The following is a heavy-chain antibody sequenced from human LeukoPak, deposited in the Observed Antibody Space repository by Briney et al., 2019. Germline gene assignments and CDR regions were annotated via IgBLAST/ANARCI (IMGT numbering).Heavy chain of an antibody. CDR3: ARNPYYYDSSGYYFDY. CDR1: GGSISSYY. Sequence: SETLSLTCTVSGGSISSYYWSWIRQPPGKGLEWIGYIYYSGSTNYNPSLKSRVTISVDTSKNQFSLKLSSVTAADTAVYYCARNPYYYDSSGYYFDYWGQGTLVTVSS. CDR2: IYYSGST. D-gene: IGHD3-22*01. V-gene: IGHV4-59*01. J-gene: IGHJ4*02.